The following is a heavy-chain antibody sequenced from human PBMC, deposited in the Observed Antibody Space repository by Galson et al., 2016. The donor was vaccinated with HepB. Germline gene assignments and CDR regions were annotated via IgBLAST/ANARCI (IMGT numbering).Heavy chain of an antibody. CDR1: GYTFTGYY. CDR2: NNPNSGGT. J-gene: IGHJ4*02. D-gene: IGHD4-17*01. Sequence: SVKVSCKASGYTFTGYYMHWVRQAPGQGLEWMGWNNPNSGGTNYAQKFQGWVTMTRETSISTANMELSRLRSEDTAVYYCARFSTGETPGFDYWGQGTLVTVSS. V-gene: IGHV1-2*04. CDR3: ARFSTGETPGFDY.